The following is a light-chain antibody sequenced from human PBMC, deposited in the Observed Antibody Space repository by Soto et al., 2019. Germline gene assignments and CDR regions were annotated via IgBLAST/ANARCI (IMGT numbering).Light chain of an antibody. CDR3: QQSYSIPPLT. V-gene: IGKV1-39*01. J-gene: IGKJ4*01. CDR1: QTISIY. CDR2: AAS. Sequence: EIQMTQAPSSLSASVGDRVTITCRASQTISIYLNWYQQKPGKAPILLISAASSLQTGVPSRFNGSGSGTDFTLTISSLQPEDFATYYCQQSYSIPPLTFGGGTRGEI.